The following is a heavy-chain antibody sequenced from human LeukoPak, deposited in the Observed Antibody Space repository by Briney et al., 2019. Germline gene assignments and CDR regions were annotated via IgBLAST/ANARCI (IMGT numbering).Heavy chain of an antibody. CDR3: ARGRDIWCSSISCLHFDY. V-gene: IGHV1-8*01. CDR2: MNPNSGNT. D-gene: IGHD2-2*01. Sequence: ASVKVSCKASGYTFTSYDINWVRQATGQGLEWMGWMNPNSGNTGYAQKFQGRVTMTRNTSISTAYMELSSLRSEDTAVYYCARGRDIWCSSISCLHFDYWGQGTLVTVSS. CDR1: GYTFTSYD. J-gene: IGHJ4*02.